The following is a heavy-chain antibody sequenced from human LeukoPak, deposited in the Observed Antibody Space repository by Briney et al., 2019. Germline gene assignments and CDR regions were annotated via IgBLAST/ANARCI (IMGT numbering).Heavy chain of an antibody. V-gene: IGHV4-59*01. CDR3: ARAPRDRGYCGATSCFEYMDV. Sequence: SETLSLTCTVSGGSISSYYWSWIRQPPGKGLEWIGYIYYSGSTNYNPSLKSRVTISVKTSKTQFSLKVTSVTAADTAVYYCARAPRDRGYCGATSCFEYMDVWGRGTTVTISS. CDR2: IYYSGST. D-gene: IGHD2-2*01. CDR1: GGSISSYY. J-gene: IGHJ6*03.